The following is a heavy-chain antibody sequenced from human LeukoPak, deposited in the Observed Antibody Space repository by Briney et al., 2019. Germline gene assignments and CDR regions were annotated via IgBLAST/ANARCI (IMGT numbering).Heavy chain of an antibody. CDR2: IIPIFGTA. D-gene: IGHD3-9*01. J-gene: IGHJ5*02. CDR1: GGTFSSYA. Sequence: ASVKVSCKASGGTFSSYAISWVRQAPGQGLEWMGGIIPIFGTANYAQKFQGRVAITADESTSTAYMELSSLRSEDTAVYYCAREKAYDILTGGTYGFDPWGQGTLVTASS. CDR3: AREKAYDILTGGTYGFDP. V-gene: IGHV1-69*13.